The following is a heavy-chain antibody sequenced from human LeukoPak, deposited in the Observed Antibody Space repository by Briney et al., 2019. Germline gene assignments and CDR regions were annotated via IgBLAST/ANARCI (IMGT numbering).Heavy chain of an antibody. CDR3: ARADYSGNFDY. V-gene: IGHV4-30-2*01. CDR1: GGSISSGGYS. D-gene: IGHD4-23*01. J-gene: IGHJ4*02. CDR2: IYHSGST. Sequence: SETPSLTCAVSGGSISSGGYSWSWIRQPPGKGLEWIGYIYHSGSTYYNPSLKSRVTISVDRSKNQFSLKLSSVTAADTAVYYCARADYSGNFDYWGQGTLVTVSS.